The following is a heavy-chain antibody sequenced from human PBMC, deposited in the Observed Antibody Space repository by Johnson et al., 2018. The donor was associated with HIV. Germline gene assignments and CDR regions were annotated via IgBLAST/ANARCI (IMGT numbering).Heavy chain of an antibody. CDR1: GFTFSDYY. J-gene: IGHJ3*02. D-gene: IGHD3-10*01. CDR3: ARSWAYYYALTDALDI. V-gene: IGHV3-11*04. CDR2: ISSSGSTI. Sequence: QVQLVESGGGVVQPGRSLRLSCAASGFTFSDYYMSWIRQAPGRGLEWVSYISSSGSTIYYADSVKGRFTISRDNAKNSLYLQMNSLRAENTAVYYCARSWAYYYALTDALDIWGQGTMVTVSS.